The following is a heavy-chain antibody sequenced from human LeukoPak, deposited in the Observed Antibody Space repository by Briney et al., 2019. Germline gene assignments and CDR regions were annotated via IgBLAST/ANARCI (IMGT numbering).Heavy chain of an antibody. J-gene: IGHJ3*02. Sequence: SVKVSCKASGGTFSSYAISWVRQAPGQGLEWMGGIIPIFGTANYAQKFQGRVTITADESTSTAYMELSSLSSEDTAVYYCARVGRDHDAFDIWGQGTMVTVSS. D-gene: IGHD1-26*01. CDR1: GGTFSSYA. CDR2: IIPIFGTA. V-gene: IGHV1-69*13. CDR3: ARVGRDHDAFDI.